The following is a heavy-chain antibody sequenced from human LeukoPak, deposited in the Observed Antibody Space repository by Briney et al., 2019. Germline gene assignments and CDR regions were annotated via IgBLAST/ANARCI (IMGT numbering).Heavy chain of an antibody. CDR3: ARDGGSADL. CDR1: GFTVSLNY. Sequence: PGGSLRLSCAASGFTVSLNYMSWVRQAPGKGLEWVANIKEDGSEKYYVDSLKGRFTISRDNAKNSLHLQMDSLRAEDTAVYYCARDGGSADLWGQGTMVTVSS. V-gene: IGHV3-7*01. D-gene: IGHD2-15*01. CDR2: IKEDGSEK. J-gene: IGHJ3*01.